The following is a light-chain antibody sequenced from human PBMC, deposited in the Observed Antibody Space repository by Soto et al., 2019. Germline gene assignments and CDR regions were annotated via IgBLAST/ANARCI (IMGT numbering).Light chain of an antibody. Sequence: DIQVPQHPSSMSASVGDRFAITCRASQGIKNYVAWYQPQPGENTKLLSYAASTLASGIPPLFSGMGSGTDFTLTINNLEPEDVATYYCQRYYNAPFTFGGGTKVDIK. CDR1: QGIKNY. CDR2: AAS. V-gene: IGKV1-27*01. CDR3: QRYYNAPFT. J-gene: IGKJ4*01.